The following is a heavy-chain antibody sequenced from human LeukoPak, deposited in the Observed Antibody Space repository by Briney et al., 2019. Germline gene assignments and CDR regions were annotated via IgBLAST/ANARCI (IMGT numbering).Heavy chain of an antibody. Sequence: SVKVSCKASGGTFSSYAISWVRQAPGQGLGWMGRIIPIFGTANYAQKFQGRVTITADKSTSTAYMELSSLRSEDTAVYYCARGSRGNFDYWGQGTLVTVSS. CDR3: ARGSRGNFDY. CDR1: GGTFSSYA. J-gene: IGHJ4*02. CDR2: IIPIFGTA. D-gene: IGHD3-10*01. V-gene: IGHV1-69*06.